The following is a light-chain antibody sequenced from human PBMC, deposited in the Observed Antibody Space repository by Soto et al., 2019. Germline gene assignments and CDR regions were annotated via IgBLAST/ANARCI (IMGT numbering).Light chain of an antibody. Sequence: EIVMTQSPATLSVSPGGRATLSCRASQSISDTLAWYQQKPGQAPRLLIHGASTRATGFPARFSGSWSGTEFTLTISSLQSEDFAVYYCQQYNNWITFGQGTLLEI. CDR2: GAS. CDR1: QSISDT. CDR3: QQYNNWIT. V-gene: IGKV3-15*01. J-gene: IGKJ5*01.